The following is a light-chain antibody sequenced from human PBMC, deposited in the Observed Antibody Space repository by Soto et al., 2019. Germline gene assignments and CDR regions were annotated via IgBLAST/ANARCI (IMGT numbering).Light chain of an antibody. J-gene: IGLJ2*01. CDR2: RND. CDR1: GANIGSNS. Sequence: QPVLTQPPSASGTPGRRVPISCSGRGANIGSNSVAWHQQLPGTAPKLLIYRNDQRPSGVPDRFSGSKSGTSASLAISGLRSEDEADYYCAVWDDGLSGQLFGGGTKLTVL. V-gene: IGLV1-47*01. CDR3: AVWDDGLSGQL.